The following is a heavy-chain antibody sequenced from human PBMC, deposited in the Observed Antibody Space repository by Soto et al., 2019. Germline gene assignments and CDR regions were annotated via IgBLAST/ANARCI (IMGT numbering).Heavy chain of an antibody. CDR2: IYYSGST. J-gene: IGHJ5*02. D-gene: IGHD2-8*01. CDR3: ARGGCCIHGVCYRTPPYNRFDP. Sequence: PSETLSLTCTVSGGSVSSGSYYWSWIRQPPGKGLEWIGYIYYSGSTDYNPSLKSRVTMFVDTSKNQFSLKLSSVTAADTAVYYCARGGCCIHGVCYRTPPYNRFDPWGQGTLVTVSS. V-gene: IGHV4-61*01. CDR1: GGSVSSGSYY.